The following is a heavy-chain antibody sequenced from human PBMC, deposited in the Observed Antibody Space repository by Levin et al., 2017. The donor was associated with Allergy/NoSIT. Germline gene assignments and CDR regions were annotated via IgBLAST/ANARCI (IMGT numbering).Heavy chain of an antibody. CDR1: GFTFSDHN. CDR2: VRTKAPGYTT. D-gene: IGHD5-24*01. CDR3: VRDNRNYNHDY. Sequence: GESLKISCVASGFTFSDHNMDWFRQAPGKGLEWVGRVRTKAPGYTTEYAASVKGRFTVSRDDSQNSLFLQMNNLKIEDTAVYYCVRDNRNYNHDYWGQGTLVTVSS. J-gene: IGHJ4*02. V-gene: IGHV3-72*01.